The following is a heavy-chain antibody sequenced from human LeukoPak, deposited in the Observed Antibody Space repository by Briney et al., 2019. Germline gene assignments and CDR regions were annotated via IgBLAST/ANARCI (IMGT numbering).Heavy chain of an antibody. CDR3: ASLAIGYCTNGVCYDY. CDR1: GYTFTSYY. CDR2: INPSGGST. D-gene: IGHD2-8*01. V-gene: IGHV1-46*01. J-gene: IGHJ4*02. Sequence: GTSVKVSCKASGYTFTSYYTHWVRQAPGQGLEWMGIINPSGGSTSYAQKFQGRVTMTRDTSTSTVYMELSSLRSEDTAVYYCASLAIGYCTNGVCYDYWGQGTLVTVSS.